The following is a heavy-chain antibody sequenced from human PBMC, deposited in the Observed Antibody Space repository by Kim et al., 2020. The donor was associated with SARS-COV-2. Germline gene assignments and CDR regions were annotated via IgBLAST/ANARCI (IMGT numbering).Heavy chain of an antibody. J-gene: IGHJ3*02. D-gene: IGHD6-13*01. V-gene: IGHV3-13*01. CDR3: ARGYSSSWYWAFDI. Sequence: PGSVKGRFTISRENAKNSLYLQMSSLRAGETAVYYCARGYSSSWYWAFDIWGQGTMVTVSS.